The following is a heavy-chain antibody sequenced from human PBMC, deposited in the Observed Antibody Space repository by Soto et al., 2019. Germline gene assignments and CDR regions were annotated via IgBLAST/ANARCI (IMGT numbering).Heavy chain of an antibody. J-gene: IGHJ4*02. CDR3: ARVGVSYYDSSGYGPFDY. CDR1: GGSISSGGYY. Sequence: KTSETLSLTCTVSGGSISSGGYYWSWIRQHPGKGLEWIGYIYYSGSTYYNPSLKSRVTISVDTSKNQFSLKLSSVTAADTAVYYCARVGVSYYDSSGYGPFDYWGQGALVTVS. CDR2: IYYSGST. V-gene: IGHV4-31*03. D-gene: IGHD3-22*01.